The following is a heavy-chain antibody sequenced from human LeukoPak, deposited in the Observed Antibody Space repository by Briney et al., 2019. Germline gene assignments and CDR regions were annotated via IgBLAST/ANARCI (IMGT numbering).Heavy chain of an antibody. CDR2: IKQDGSEK. CDR3: ARVRALWAYCFDY. Sequence: GGSLRLSCAASGFTFSSYWMSWVRQAPGKGLEWVANIKQDGSEKYYVDSVKGRFTISRDNSKNTLYLQMNSLRAEDTAVYYCARVRALWAYCFDYWGQGTLVTVSS. V-gene: IGHV3-7*01. J-gene: IGHJ4*02. CDR1: GFTFSSYW. D-gene: IGHD4-17*01.